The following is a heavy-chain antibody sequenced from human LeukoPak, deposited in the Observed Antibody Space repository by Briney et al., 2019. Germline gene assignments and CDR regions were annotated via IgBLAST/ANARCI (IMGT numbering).Heavy chain of an antibody. D-gene: IGHD6-19*01. V-gene: IGHV4-39*01. J-gene: IGHJ4*02. Sequence: SETLSLTCTVSGGSISSSSYYWDWIRQPPGKGLEWIGSIYYTGSTYYNPSLKSRVTVSVDTSKNQFSLKLSSVTAADTAVYYCARVSREYSSGWNLDYWGQGTLVTVSS. CDR1: GGSISSSSYY. CDR2: IYYTGST. CDR3: ARVSREYSSGWNLDY.